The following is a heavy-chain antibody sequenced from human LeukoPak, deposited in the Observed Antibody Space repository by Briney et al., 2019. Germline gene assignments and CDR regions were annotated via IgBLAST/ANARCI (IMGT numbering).Heavy chain of an antibody. CDR3: AKGVGTMVRGVIDY. CDR1: GFTFDDYA. Sequence: PGRSLRLSCSASGFTFDDYAMHWVRQAPGKGLEWVSGISWNSGSIGYADSVKGRFTISRDNAKNSLYLQVNSLRAEDTAFYYCAKGVGTMVRGVIDYWGQGTLLTVSS. V-gene: IGHV3-9*01. D-gene: IGHD3-10*01. CDR2: ISWNSGSI. J-gene: IGHJ4*02.